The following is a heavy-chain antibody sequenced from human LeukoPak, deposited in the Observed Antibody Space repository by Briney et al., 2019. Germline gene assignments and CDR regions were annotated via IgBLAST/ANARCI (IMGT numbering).Heavy chain of an antibody. CDR1: GFTFSRYW. CDR3: AVKGGYNDLDAPFDY. J-gene: IGHJ4*02. CDR2: VNGDGTTT. V-gene: IGHV3-74*01. Sequence: GGSLRLSRAASGFTFSRYWMHWVRQAPGKGLEWVSRVNGDGTTTTYADSVKGRFTISRDNAKNTLYLRMNSLRVEDTAVYYCAVKGGYNDLDAPFDYWGPGNLVTVSS. D-gene: IGHD5-12*01.